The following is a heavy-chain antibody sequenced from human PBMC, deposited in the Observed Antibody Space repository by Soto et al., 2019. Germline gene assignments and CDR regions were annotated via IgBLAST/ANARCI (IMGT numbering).Heavy chain of an antibody. D-gene: IGHD3-3*01. CDR2: IYYSGST. J-gene: IGHJ5*02. CDR3: ASTSLHYDFWRGSEEGWFDP. CDR1: GGSISSYY. Sequence: QVQLQESGPGLVKPSETLSLTCTVSGGSISSYYWSWIRQPPGKGLEWIGYIYYSGSTNYNPSLKSRVTISVDTSKNQFSLKLSSVTAADTAVYYCASTSLHYDFWRGSEEGWFDPWGQGTLVTVSS. V-gene: IGHV4-59*01.